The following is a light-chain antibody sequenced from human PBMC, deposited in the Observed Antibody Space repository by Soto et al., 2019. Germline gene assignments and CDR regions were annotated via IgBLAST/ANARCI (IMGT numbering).Light chain of an antibody. CDR3: ISYTGSSTYYV. CDR1: GSDIGSYNY. Sequence: QSVLTQPASVSGSPGQSITISCSGTGSDIGSYNYVAWYQQFPGKTPKILIYGVSNRPSGVSSRFSGSKSGNTASLTISGLQAEDEADYYCISYTGSSTYYVFGSGTKVTVL. J-gene: IGLJ1*01. CDR2: GVS. V-gene: IGLV2-14*01.